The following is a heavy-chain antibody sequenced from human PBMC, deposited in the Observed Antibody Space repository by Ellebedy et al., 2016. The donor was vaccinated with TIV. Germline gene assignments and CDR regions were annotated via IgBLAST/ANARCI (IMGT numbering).Heavy chain of an antibody. Sequence: GESLKISCAGSGFIFSSYSMNWVRQAPGKGLEWVSYITGSSSRIHYADSVKGRFTISRDNGKTSLNLQMNSLRDEDTAVYFCATDKDWAFDNWGQGTLVTVSS. CDR1: GFIFSSYS. D-gene: IGHD3/OR15-3a*01. CDR3: ATDKDWAFDN. CDR2: ITGSSSRI. V-gene: IGHV3-48*02. J-gene: IGHJ4*02.